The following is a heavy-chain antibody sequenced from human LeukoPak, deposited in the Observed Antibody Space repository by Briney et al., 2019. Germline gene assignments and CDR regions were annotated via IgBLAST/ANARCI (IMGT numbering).Heavy chain of an antibody. Sequence: GGSLRLSCAASGFSFSNYGMNWVRQAPGKGLEWVSGIIGSGAMTYYADSVKGRFTISRDNSKNTLYLQMNSLRTEDTAVYYCAKANRGSYYGLGDYFDYWGQGTLVTVSS. J-gene: IGHJ4*02. CDR3: AKANRGSYYGLGDYFDY. D-gene: IGHD1-26*01. CDR2: IIGSGAMT. CDR1: GFSFSNYG. V-gene: IGHV3-23*01.